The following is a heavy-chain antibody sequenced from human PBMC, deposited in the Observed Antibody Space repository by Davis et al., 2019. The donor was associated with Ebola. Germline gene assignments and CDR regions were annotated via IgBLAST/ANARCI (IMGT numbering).Heavy chain of an antibody. V-gene: IGHV3-30*03. D-gene: IGHD3-22*01. Sequence: GGSLRLSCAASGFTFSSYGMHWVRQAPGKGLEWVAVISYDGSNKYYADSVKGRFTISRDNSKNTLYLEMSSLRTEDTAIYYCARAADSSGYFPHFWGQGTLVIVSS. CDR1: GFTFSSYG. J-gene: IGHJ4*02. CDR2: ISYDGSNK. CDR3: ARAADSSGYFPHF.